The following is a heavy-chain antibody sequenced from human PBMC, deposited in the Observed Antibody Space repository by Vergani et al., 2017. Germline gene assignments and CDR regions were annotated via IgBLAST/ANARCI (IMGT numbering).Heavy chain of an antibody. CDR1: GGSISSGDYY. D-gene: IGHD5-18*01. V-gene: IGHV4-30-4*01. Sequence: QVQLQESGPGLVKPSQTLSLTCTVSGGSISSGDYYWSRLRQPPGKGLGWIGYIYYSGSTYYNPSLKRRVTISVDTAKNQFSLKLSAVTAADTAVYYCAGDRGYSYEIDYWGQGSLVTVSS. CDR3: AGDRGYSYEIDY. CDR2: IYYSGST. J-gene: IGHJ4*02.